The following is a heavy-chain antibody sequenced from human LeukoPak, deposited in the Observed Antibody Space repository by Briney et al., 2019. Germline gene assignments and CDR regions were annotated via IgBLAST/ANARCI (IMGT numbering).Heavy chain of an antibody. J-gene: IGHJ4*02. D-gene: IGHD6-19*01. CDR1: GFTFSTYW. V-gene: IGHV3-7*01. CDR3: ARDHRWDYSSGGDY. CDR2: IKQDGSEE. Sequence: GGSVRLSCAASGFTFSTYWMSWVRQAPGKGLEWVANIKQDGSEEYYVDSVKGRFTISRDNAKNSLYLQMNSLRAEDTAVYYCARDHRWDYSSGGDYWGQGNLVTVSS.